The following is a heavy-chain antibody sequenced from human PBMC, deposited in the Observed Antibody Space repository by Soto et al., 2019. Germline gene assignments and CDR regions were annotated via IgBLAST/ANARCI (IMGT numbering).Heavy chain of an antibody. CDR3: TRDLFSYDYSGILWFDP. J-gene: IGHJ5*02. V-gene: IGHV3-73*01. CDR1: GFAFSGSA. D-gene: IGHD3-16*01. CDR2: IRSKGHNYAT. Sequence: GGSLRLSCAASGFAFSGSAMYWVRQTSGKGPEWVGRIRSKGHNYATEYAASVKGRFTISRDDSKNTAYLQMNSLQTEDTAVYYCTRDLFSYDYSGILWFDPWGQGTLVTSPQ.